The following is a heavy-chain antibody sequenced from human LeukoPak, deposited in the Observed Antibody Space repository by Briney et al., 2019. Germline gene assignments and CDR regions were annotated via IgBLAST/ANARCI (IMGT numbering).Heavy chain of an antibody. V-gene: IGHV1-69*04. CDR2: IIPILGIA. Sequence: GASVKVSCMASGYTFTGYYMHWVRQAPGQGLEWMGRIIPILGIANYAQKFQGRVTITADKSTSTAYMELSSLRSEDTAVYYCARDRYGGNCFDYWGQGTLVTVSS. CDR1: GYTFTGYY. CDR3: ARDRYGGNCFDY. J-gene: IGHJ4*02. D-gene: IGHD4-17*01.